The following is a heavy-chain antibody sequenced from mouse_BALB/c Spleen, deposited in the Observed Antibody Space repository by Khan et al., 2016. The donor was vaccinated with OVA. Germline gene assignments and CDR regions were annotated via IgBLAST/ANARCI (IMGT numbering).Heavy chain of an antibody. D-gene: IGHD1-1*01. CDR2: ISYSGVT. J-gene: IGHJ2*01. CDR1: GYSITSGYA. V-gene: IGHV3-2*02. CDR3: ARGNYYGYYFDY. Sequence: EVQLQESGPGLVKPSQSLSLTCTVTGYSITSGYAWNWIRQFPGNKLEWMGYISYSGVTSYPPSLKSRISITRDTSKNPFFLQLNSVTTEDTATYDCARGNYYGYYFDYGGQGTTLTVSS.